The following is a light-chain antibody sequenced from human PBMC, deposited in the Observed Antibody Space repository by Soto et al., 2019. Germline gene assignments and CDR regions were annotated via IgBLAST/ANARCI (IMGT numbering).Light chain of an antibody. CDR1: SSDVGSYNL. V-gene: IGLV2-23*01. Sequence: QSALTQPASVSGSPGQSITISCTGTSSDVGSYNLVSWYQQHPGKAPKLMIYEGSKRPSGVSNRFSGSKSGNTASLTISGLLAEDEADYYCCSYAGTLRVFGTGTKLTVL. CDR3: CSYAGTLRV. J-gene: IGLJ1*01. CDR2: EGS.